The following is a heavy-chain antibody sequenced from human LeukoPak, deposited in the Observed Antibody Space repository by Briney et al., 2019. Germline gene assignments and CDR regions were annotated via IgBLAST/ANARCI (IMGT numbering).Heavy chain of an antibody. CDR1: GFTFSSYG. Sequence: GGSLRLSCAASGFTFSSYGMHWVRQAPGKGLEWVAVISYDGSNKYYADSVKGRFTISRDNSKNTLYPQMNSLRAEDTAVYYCAKPPPNRIAAKIDYYGMDVWGQGTTVTVSS. CDR2: ISYDGSNK. V-gene: IGHV3-30*18. D-gene: IGHD6-13*01. CDR3: AKPPPNRIAAKIDYYGMDV. J-gene: IGHJ6*02.